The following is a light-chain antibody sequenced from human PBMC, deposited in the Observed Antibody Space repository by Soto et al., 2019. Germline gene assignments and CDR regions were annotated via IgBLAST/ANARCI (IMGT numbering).Light chain of an antibody. CDR1: SSDVGGYNY. J-gene: IGLJ1*01. CDR2: EVS. Sequence: QSALTQPSSVSGSPGQSITLSCTGRSSDVGGYNYVSWYQQHPGKAPKLLIYEVSRRPSGVSNRFSGSKSGNTASLTISGLQAEDEADYYCSSYTSGRTDVFGTGTKLTVL. V-gene: IGLV2-14*01. CDR3: SSYTSGRTDV.